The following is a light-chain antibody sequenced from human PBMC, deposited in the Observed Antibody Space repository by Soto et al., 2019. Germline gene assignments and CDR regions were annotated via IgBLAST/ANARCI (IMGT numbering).Light chain of an antibody. CDR3: QQYGSSPTWT. CDR1: QSVSSNY. CDR2: GAS. J-gene: IGKJ1*01. V-gene: IGKV3-20*01. Sequence: ESVLTQSPGTLSLSPGERATLSCRASQSVSSNYLAWYQQKPGQAPRRLIYGASTRATGIPDRFSASGSGTDFTLTISRLEPEDSAVYYCQQYGSSPTWTFGQGTKVEIK.